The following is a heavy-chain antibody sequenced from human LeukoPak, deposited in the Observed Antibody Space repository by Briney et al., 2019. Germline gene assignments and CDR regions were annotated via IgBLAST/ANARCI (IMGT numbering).Heavy chain of an antibody. CDR3: ARGDIAAAVPDY. CDR2: INPNSGGT. Sequence: GASVNVSCKASGYTFTGYYIHWVRQAPGQGLEWMGWINPNSGGTNYAQKFQGRVTMTRDTSISTAYMELGRLRSDDTAVYYCARGDIAAAVPDYWGQGTLVTVSS. V-gene: IGHV1-2*02. D-gene: IGHD6-13*01. CDR1: GYTFTGYY. J-gene: IGHJ4*02.